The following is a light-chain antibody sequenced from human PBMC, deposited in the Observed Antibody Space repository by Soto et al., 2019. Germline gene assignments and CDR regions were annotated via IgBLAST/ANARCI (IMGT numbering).Light chain of an antibody. Sequence: LTRPASVTGSDRESRRISSTGTSSDVGSYNLVSWYQQHPGKAPKLMIYEGSKRPSGVSNRFSGSKSGNTASLTISGLQAEDEADYYCCSYAGSSTSVFGTGTKFTVL. CDR2: EGS. V-gene: IGLV2-23*01. CDR1: SSDVGSYNL. J-gene: IGLJ1*01. CDR3: CSYAGSSTSV.